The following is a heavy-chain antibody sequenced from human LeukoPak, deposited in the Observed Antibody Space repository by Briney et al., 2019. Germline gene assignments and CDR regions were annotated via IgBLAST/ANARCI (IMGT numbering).Heavy chain of an antibody. D-gene: IGHD2-2*01. Sequence: SETLSLTCAVSGGSISSGGYSWSWNRQPPGKGLGWIGYIYHSGSTYYNPSLKSRVTISVDRSKNQFSLKLSSVTAADTAVYYCARGLDAVYRYGMDVWGQGTTVTVSS. V-gene: IGHV4-30-2*01. CDR1: GGSISSGGYS. J-gene: IGHJ6*02. CDR3: ARGLDAVYRYGMDV. CDR2: IYHSGST.